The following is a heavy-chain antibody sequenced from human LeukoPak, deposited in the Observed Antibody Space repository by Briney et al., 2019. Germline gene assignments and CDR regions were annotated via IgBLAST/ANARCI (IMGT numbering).Heavy chain of an antibody. J-gene: IGHJ6*02. CDR2: INIDGNTT. CDR3: ARDHSSGWPTYYYYGMDV. V-gene: IGHV3-74*01. D-gene: IGHD6-19*01. CDR1: GFTFSNYW. Sequence: GGSLRLSCAASGFTFSNYWMHWVRQAPGKGPVWVSRINIDGNTTTYADSVKGRFSISRGNSKNTLYLQMNSLRAEDTAVYYCARDHSSGWPTYYYYGMDVWGQGTTVTVSS.